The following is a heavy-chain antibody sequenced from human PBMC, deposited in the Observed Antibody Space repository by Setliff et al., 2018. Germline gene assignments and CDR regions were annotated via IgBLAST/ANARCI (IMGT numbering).Heavy chain of an antibody. CDR2: IYHSGSA. CDR1: GDSISSGDYF. D-gene: IGHD1-26*01. V-gene: IGHV4-30-4*08. CDR3: AREVGTSTSSDAFDV. J-gene: IGHJ3*01. Sequence: SETLSLTCTVSGDSISSGDYFRSWTRQPPGKGLEWIAYIYHSGSAYYNPSLKSRVTMSVDTSKNQFSLHLTSVTAADTAVYYCAREVGTSTSSDAFDVWGQGMMVTVSS.